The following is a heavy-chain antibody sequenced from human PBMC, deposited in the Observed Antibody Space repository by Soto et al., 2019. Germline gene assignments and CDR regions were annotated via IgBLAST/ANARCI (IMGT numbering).Heavy chain of an antibody. CDR2: IGSSGSTT. CDR3: ASGRQWPLAY. CDR1: GFTFSSYS. V-gene: IGHV3-48*01. J-gene: IGHJ1*01. Sequence: HPGGSLRLSCAASGFTFSSYSMNWVRQAPGKGLEWVSYIGSSGSTTYYADSLRGRFTISRDNAKNSLYLQMNSLRVEDTALYYCASGRQWPLAYCGQRSFVTVSS. D-gene: IGHD6-19*01.